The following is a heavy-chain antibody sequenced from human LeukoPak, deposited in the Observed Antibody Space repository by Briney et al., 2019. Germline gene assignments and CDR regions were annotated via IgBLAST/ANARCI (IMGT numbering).Heavy chain of an antibody. CDR2: IYHSGTT. CDR3: ASLRSSSCYVY. Sequence: SETLSLTCTVSGYSITSGYYWGWIRQPPGKGLEWIGNIYHSGTTYYNPSLKSRVTISVDTSKNQFSLKLSSVTAADTAVYYCASLRSSSCYVYWGQGTLVTVSS. V-gene: IGHV4-38-2*02. D-gene: IGHD2-2*01. CDR1: GYSITSGYY. J-gene: IGHJ4*02.